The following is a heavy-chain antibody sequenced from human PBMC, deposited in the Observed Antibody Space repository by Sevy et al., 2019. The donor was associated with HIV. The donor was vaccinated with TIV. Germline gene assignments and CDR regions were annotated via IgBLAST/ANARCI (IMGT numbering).Heavy chain of an antibody. V-gene: IGHV3-49*03. CDR3: TGAPVRGLIKNYYYYMDA. J-gene: IGHJ6*03. Sequence: GGSLRLSCTTSGFTFGDYAMSWFRQAPGKGLEWVGFIRSKAYGGTTEYAASVKGRFTISRDDSKSIAYLQMNSLKTETTAGFYCTGAPVRGLIKNYYYYMDAWGKGTRLPVS. CDR1: GFTFGDYA. D-gene: IGHD3-10*01. CDR2: IRSKAYGGTT.